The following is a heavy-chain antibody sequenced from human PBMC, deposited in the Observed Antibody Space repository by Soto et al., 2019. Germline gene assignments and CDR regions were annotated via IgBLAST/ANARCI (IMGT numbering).Heavy chain of an antibody. CDR3: ARDRRFEHEFGESHYYYYMDV. CDR1: GFTFSSYW. CDR2: IKQDGSEK. Sequence: GGSLRLSCAASGFTFSSYWMSWVRQAPGKGLEWVANIKQDGSEKYYVDSVKGRFTISRDNAKNSLYLQMNSLRAEDTAVYYCARDRRFEHEFGESHYYYYMDVWGKGTTVTVSS. D-gene: IGHD3-10*01. V-gene: IGHV3-7*01. J-gene: IGHJ6*03.